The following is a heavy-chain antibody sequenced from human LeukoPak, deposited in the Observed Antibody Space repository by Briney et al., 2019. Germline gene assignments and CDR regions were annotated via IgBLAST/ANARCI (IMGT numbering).Heavy chain of an antibody. CDR3: AKDGFLLWRGAFDI. D-gene: IGHD2-21*01. V-gene: IGHV3-23*01. CDR1: GVSFSRYA. J-gene: IGHJ3*02. CDR2: ISGSGGST. Sequence: GGSLRLSCADSGVSFSRYAMSRVRQAPGQGLEWVSAISGSGGSTYYADSVKGRFTISRDNSKNTLWLQMNSLRAEDTAVDYCAKDGFLLWRGAFDIWGQGTMVTVSS.